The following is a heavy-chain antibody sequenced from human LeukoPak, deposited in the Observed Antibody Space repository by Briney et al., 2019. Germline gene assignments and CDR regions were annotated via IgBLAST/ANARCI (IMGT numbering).Heavy chain of an antibody. J-gene: IGHJ4*02. D-gene: IGHD3/OR15-3a*01. V-gene: IGHV1-18*01. CDR3: ARAEAVGPFDW. Sequence: ASVKVSCKASGYTFTSYGISWVRQAPGQGLEWMGWITTYSGNTNYAQKLQGRVTMTTDTSTSTAYMELRSMRSDDTAVYYCARAEAVGPFDWWGQAPLIIVSS. CDR1: GYTFTSYG. CDR2: ITTYSGNT.